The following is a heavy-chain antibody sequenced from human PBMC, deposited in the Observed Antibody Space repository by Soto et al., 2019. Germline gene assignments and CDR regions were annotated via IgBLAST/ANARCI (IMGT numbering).Heavy chain of an antibody. Sequence: GTLSLTCAVAGCSLTSNNWWTWFRHPPGQGLEWIGEIYRTGSTNYNPSLKSRVTISLDKSENQFSLKVTSLTAADTAVYYCASRDPGTSVDYWGQGTLVTVS. D-gene: IGHD1-7*01. J-gene: IGHJ4*02. CDR3: ASRDPGTSVDY. V-gene: IGHV4-4*02. CDR1: GCSLTSNNW. CDR2: IYRTGST.